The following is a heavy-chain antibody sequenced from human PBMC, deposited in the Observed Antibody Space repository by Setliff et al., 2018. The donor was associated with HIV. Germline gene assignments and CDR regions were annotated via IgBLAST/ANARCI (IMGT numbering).Heavy chain of an antibody. D-gene: IGHD5-12*01. CDR2: IIPILGIA. Sequence: GASVKVSCKASGGTFSSYAISWVRQAPGQGLEWMGGIIPILGIANYAQKFQGRVTITADKSTSTAYMELSSLRSEDTAVYYCARDRIVFRAHRNHLRDGYNGDASDIWGQGTMVTVSS. V-gene: IGHV1-69*10. J-gene: IGHJ3*02. CDR3: ARDRIVFRAHRNHLRDGYNGDASDI. CDR1: GGTFSSYA.